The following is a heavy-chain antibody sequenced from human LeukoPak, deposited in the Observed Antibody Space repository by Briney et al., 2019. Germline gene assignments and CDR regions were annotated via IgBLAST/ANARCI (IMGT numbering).Heavy chain of an antibody. J-gene: IGHJ4*02. CDR3: VTDWPVW. Sequence: GGSLRLSCAVSGFTFSASGMHWVRQAPGKGLEWLSYISNDNSIIHYADSVQARFTISKDNVKSSVFLQMNSLRADDTAVYFCVTDWPVWWGQGTLVTVSS. V-gene: IGHV3-48*01. CDR1: GFTFSASG. CDR2: ISNDNSII. D-gene: IGHD3-16*01.